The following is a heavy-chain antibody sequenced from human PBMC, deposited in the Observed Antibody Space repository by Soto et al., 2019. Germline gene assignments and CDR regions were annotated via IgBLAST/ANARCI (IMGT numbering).Heavy chain of an antibody. CDR2: ISAYNGNT. V-gene: IGHV1-18*04. CDR3: ARDLEDYYYDSSGYFGY. Sequence: GASVKVSCKASGYTFTSYGISWVRQAPGQGLEWMGWISAYNGNTNYAQKPQGRVTMTTDTSTSTAYMELRSLRSDDTAVYYCARDLEDYYYDSSGYFGYWGQGTLVTVSS. D-gene: IGHD3-22*01. CDR1: GYTFTSYG. J-gene: IGHJ4*02.